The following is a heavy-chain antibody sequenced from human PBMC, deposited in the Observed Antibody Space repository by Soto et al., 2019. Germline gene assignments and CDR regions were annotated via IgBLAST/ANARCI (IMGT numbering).Heavy chain of an antibody. Sequence: PSETLSLTCTVSGGSISSSDYYWAWIRQPPGKGLEWIGSIDYRGSTYYNPSLRSRVTVSVEMFKNQISLKVRSVTATDTAVYYCASSPRAAAGRGYWGQGTLVTVSS. CDR3: ASSPRAAAGRGY. J-gene: IGHJ4*02. V-gene: IGHV4-39*01. D-gene: IGHD6-13*01. CDR1: GGSISSSDYY. CDR2: IDYRGST.